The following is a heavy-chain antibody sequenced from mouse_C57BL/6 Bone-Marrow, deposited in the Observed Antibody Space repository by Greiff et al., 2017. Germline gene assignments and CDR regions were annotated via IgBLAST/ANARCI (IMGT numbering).Heavy chain of an antibody. Sequence: QVQLQQPGAELVMPGASVKLSCKASGYTFTSYWMHWVKQRPGQGLEWIGEIDPSDSYTNYNQKFKGKSPLTVDKSSSTAYMQLSSLPSEDSAVYYCAREELAFLRFAYWGQGTLVTVSA. J-gene: IGHJ3*01. CDR3: AREELAFLRFAY. V-gene: IGHV1-69*01. CDR2: IDPSDSYT. CDR1: GYTFTSYW.